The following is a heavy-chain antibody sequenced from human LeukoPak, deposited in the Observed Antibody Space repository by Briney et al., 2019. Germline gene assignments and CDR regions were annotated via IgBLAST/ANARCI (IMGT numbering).Heavy chain of an antibody. V-gene: IGHV3-49*03. D-gene: IGHD4-17*01. CDR2: IRSKAYGGTT. Sequence: QPGRSLRLSCTASGFTFGDYAMSWFRQAQGKGLEWVGFIRSKAYGGTTEYAASVKGRFTISRDDSKSIAYLQMNSLKTEDTAVYYCTALEGDYDAFDIWGQGTMVTVSS. J-gene: IGHJ3*02. CDR1: GFTFGDYA. CDR3: TALEGDYDAFDI.